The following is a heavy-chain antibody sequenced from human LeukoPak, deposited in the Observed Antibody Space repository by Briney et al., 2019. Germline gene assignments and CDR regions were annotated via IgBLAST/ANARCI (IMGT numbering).Heavy chain of an antibody. CDR3: ATYPYGDYSFDY. CDR1: GFTFSSYA. Sequence: GGSLRLSCAASGFTFSSYAMSWVRQAPGKGLEWVSAISGSGGSTYYADSVKGRFTISRDNSKNTLYLQMNSLRSEDTAVYYCATYPYGDYSFDYWGQGTLVTVSS. J-gene: IGHJ4*02. D-gene: IGHD4-17*01. V-gene: IGHV3-23*01. CDR2: ISGSGGST.